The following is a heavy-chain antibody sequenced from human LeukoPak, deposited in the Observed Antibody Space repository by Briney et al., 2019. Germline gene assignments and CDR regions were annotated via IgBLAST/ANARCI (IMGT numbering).Heavy chain of an antibody. CDR3: ARGPRWSYYYSMDV. J-gene: IGHJ6*02. V-gene: IGHV4-34*01. CDR1: GFTVSSNY. CDR2: INHSGST. D-gene: IGHD4-23*01. Sequence: GSLRLSCAASGFTVSSNYMSWVRQPPGKGLEWIGEINHSGSTNYNPSLKSRVTISVDTSKNQFSLKLSSVTAADTAVYYCARGPRWSYYYSMDVWGQGTTVTVSS.